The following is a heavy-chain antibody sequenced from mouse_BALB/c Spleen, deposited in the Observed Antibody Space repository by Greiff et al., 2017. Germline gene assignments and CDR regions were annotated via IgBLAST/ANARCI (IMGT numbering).Heavy chain of an antibody. D-gene: IGHD2-4*01. Sequence: EVKVEESGPGLVKPSQSLSLTCSVTGYSITSGYYWNWIRQFPGNKLEWMGYISYDGSNNYNPSLKNRISITRDTSKNQFFLKLNSVTTEDTATYYCARLDYDYEGWFAYWGQGTLVTVSA. CDR1: GYSITSGYY. J-gene: IGHJ3*01. CDR2: ISYDGSN. CDR3: ARLDYDYEGWFAY. V-gene: IGHV3-6*02.